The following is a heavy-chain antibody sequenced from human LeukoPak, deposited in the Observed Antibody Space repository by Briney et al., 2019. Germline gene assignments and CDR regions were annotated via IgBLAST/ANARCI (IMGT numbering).Heavy chain of an antibody. D-gene: IGHD4-11*01. CDR2: IIPIFGTA. J-gene: IGHJ4*02. CDR1: GGTFSSYA. CDR3: ARYRDSNYGYGPYFDS. V-gene: IGHV1-69*05. Sequence: ASVKVSCKASGGTFSSYAISWVRQAPGQGLEWMGRIIPIFGTANYAQKFQGRVTITTDESTSTAYMELSSLRSEDTAVYYCARYRDSNYGYGPYFDSWGQGTLVTVSS.